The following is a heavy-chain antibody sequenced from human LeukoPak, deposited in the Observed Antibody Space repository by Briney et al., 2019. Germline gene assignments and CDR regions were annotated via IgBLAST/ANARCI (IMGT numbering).Heavy chain of an antibody. CDR2: ISSSSSYI. CDR1: GFTFSNYW. J-gene: IGHJ4*02. V-gene: IGHV3-21*01. Sequence: GGSLRLSCAASGFTFSNYWMSWVRQAPGKGLEWVSSISSSSSYIYYADSVKGRFTISRDNAKNSLYLQMNSLRAEDTAVYYCARVYYDSSGYYYGNDYWGQGTLVTVSS. CDR3: ARVYYDSSGYYYGNDY. D-gene: IGHD3-22*01.